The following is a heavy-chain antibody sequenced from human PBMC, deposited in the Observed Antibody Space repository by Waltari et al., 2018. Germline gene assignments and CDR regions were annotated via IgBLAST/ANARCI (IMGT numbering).Heavy chain of an antibody. V-gene: IGHV1-69*08. CDR2: INPVYGTT. Sequence: QVQLVQSGAEVKKPGSSVKVSCKASGGTFSSDVISWVRQVPGQGLEWMGRINPVYGTTDYVQKFQGRVTLTADKSTNTAYMELSSLKSEDTGIYYCAKEGVYQWRVVVISMLDHWGQGTLVTVSS. CDR3: AKEGVYQWRVVVISMLDH. CDR1: GGTFSSDV. J-gene: IGHJ4*02. D-gene: IGHD3-22*01.